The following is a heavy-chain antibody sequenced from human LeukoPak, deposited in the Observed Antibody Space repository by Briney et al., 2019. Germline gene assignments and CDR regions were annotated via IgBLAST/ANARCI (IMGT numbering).Heavy chain of an antibody. CDR2: ISSSGSTI. CDR1: GFTFSSYE. J-gene: IGHJ4*02. CDR3: AKDARSYYYDSSGYSYFDY. Sequence: GGSLRLSCAASGFTFSSYEMNWVRQAPGKGLEWVSYISSSGSTIYYADSVKGRFTISRDNSKNTLYLQMNGLRAEDTAVYYCAKDARSYYYDSSGYSYFDYWGQGTLVTVSS. D-gene: IGHD3-22*01. V-gene: IGHV3-48*03.